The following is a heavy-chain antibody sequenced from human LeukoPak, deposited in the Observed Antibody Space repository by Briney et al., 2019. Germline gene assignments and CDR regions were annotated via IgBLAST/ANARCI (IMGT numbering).Heavy chain of an antibody. CDR1: GGSISSYY. V-gene: IGHV4-59*08. Sequence: SSETLSLTCTVSGGSISSYYWSWIRQPPGKGLEWIGYIYYSGSTNYNPSLKSRVTISVDTSKNQFSLKLSSVTAADTAVYYCASMVRGAALDYWGQGTLVTVSS. CDR2: IYYSGST. D-gene: IGHD3-10*01. J-gene: IGHJ4*02. CDR3: ASMVRGAALDY.